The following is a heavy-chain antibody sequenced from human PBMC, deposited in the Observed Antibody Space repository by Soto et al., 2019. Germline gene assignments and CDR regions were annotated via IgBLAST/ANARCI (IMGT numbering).Heavy chain of an antibody. CDR2: ISSSSTTI. Sequence: GGSLRLSCAASGFTFSTYSMNWVRQTPGKGLEWVSYISSSSTTIHYADSVKGRFTVSRDNAKNSLYLQMNSLRAEDTAVYYCARPLAVAGTFSMYYYMDLWGKGTTVTVSS. J-gene: IGHJ6*03. CDR3: ARPLAVAGTFSMYYYMDL. V-gene: IGHV3-48*01. D-gene: IGHD6-19*01. CDR1: GFTFSTYS.